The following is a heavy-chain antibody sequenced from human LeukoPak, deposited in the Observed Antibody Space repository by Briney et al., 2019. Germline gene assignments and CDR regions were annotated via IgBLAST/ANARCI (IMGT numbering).Heavy chain of an antibody. CDR3: ARDQREYSSSSGLSYYYYYMDV. J-gene: IGHJ6*03. CDR2: INPNSGGT. D-gene: IGHD6-6*01. CDR1: GYTFTGYY. V-gene: IGHV1-2*02. Sequence: GASVKVSCKASGYTFTGYYMHWVRQAPGQGLEWMGWINPNSGGTNYAQKFQGRVTMTRDTSISTAYMELSRLRSDDTAVYYCARDQREYSSSSGLSYYYYYMDVWGKGTTVTVSS.